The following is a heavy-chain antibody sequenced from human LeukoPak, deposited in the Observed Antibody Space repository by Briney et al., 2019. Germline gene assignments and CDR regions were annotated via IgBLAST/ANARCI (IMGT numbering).Heavy chain of an antibody. J-gene: IGHJ5*02. V-gene: IGHV3-23*01. CDR3: AKPQVLPPKWFDP. CDR2: ISDSGGTT. Sequence: GGSLRLSCAASGFTFSSYAMSWVRQAPGKGLEWVSAISDSGGTTYYADSVKGRFTISRDNSKNTVYLQMYSLRVEDTAVYYCAKPQVLPPKWFDPWGQGTLVTVSS. CDR1: GFTFSSYA.